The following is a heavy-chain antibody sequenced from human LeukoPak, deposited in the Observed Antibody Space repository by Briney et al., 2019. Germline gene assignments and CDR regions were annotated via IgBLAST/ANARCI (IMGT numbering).Heavy chain of an antibody. CDR2: INHSGST. V-gene: IGHV4-34*01. D-gene: IGHD3-10*01. CDR1: GGSFSAYY. Sequence: SETLSLTCAVYGGSFSAYYWSWIRRPPGKGLEWIGEINHSGSTNYNPSLKNRVTISVDTSKNQFSLKLSSVTAADTAVYYCARDTMVRGAVLNWFDPWGQGTLVTVSS. J-gene: IGHJ5*02. CDR3: ARDTMVRGAVLNWFDP.